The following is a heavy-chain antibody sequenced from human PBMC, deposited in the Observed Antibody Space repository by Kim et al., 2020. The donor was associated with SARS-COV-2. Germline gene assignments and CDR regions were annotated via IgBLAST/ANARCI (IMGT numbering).Heavy chain of an antibody. Sequence: SETLSLTCTVSGGSISSSSYYWGWIRQPPGQGLEWIGSIYYSGSTYYNPSLKSRVTISVDTSKNQFSLKLSSVTAADTAVYYCATYCGYSYGRKGEYYFDYWGQGTLVTVSS. D-gene: IGHD5-18*01. CDR1: GGSISSSSYY. CDR3: ATYCGYSYGRKGEYYFDY. J-gene: IGHJ4*02. CDR2: IYYSGST. V-gene: IGHV4-39*01.